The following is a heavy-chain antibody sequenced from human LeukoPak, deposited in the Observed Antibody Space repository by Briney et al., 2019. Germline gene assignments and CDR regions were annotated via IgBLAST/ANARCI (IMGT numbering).Heavy chain of an antibody. CDR1: GGSISSYY. CDR2: IYYSGST. D-gene: IGHD5-12*01. CDR3: ARANRYDLFFDF. Sequence: PLETLSLTCTVSGGSISSYYWSWIRQPPGKGLEWIGYIYYSGSTNYNPSLKSRVTISVDTSKNQFSLKLSSVTAADTAVYYCARANRYDLFFDFWGQGTLVTVSS. J-gene: IGHJ4*02. V-gene: IGHV4-59*01.